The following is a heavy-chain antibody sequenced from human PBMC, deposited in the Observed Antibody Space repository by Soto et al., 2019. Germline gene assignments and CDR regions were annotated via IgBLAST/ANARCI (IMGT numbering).Heavy chain of an antibody. D-gene: IGHD3-9*01. J-gene: IGHJ4*02. V-gene: IGHV3-30*18. CDR2: VTYDSSEK. CDR3: GKAGGSELRYFDWPEVGV. Sequence: QVHVVESGGGVVQPGTSLRLSCTAPGFSFFHYGFAWIRQAPGKGLEWVAVVTYDSSEKYYADSVKGRFTISRDNSKNTVYLQMDSLQHNDSALYYCGKAGGSELRYFDWPEVGVWGQGTLVTVSS. CDR1: GFSFFHYG.